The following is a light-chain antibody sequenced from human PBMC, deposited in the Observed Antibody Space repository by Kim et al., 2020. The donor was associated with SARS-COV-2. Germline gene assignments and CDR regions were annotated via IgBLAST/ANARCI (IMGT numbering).Light chain of an antibody. CDR1: SSDVGGYNY. Sequence: QSALTQPASVSGSPGQSITISCTGTSSDVGGYNYVSWYQQHPGKAPKLMIYDVSKRPSGVSNRFSGSKSGNTASLTISGLQAEDEADYYCSSYTSSITYVFATGTKVTVL. V-gene: IGLV2-14*01. J-gene: IGLJ1*01. CDR2: DVS. CDR3: SSYTSSITYV.